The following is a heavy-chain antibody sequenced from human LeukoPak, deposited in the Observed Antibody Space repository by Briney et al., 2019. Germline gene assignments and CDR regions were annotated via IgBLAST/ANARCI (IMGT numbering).Heavy chain of an antibody. CDR2: IYYSGST. CDR1: GGSISSYY. Sequence: SGTLFLTCTVSGGSISSYYWSWIRQPPGKGLEWIGYIYYSGSTNYNPSLKSRVTISVDTSKNQFSLKLSSVTAADTAVYYCARVGDYVGYFDYWGQGTLVTVSS. V-gene: IGHV4-59*01. D-gene: IGHD4-17*01. J-gene: IGHJ4*02. CDR3: ARVGDYVGYFDY.